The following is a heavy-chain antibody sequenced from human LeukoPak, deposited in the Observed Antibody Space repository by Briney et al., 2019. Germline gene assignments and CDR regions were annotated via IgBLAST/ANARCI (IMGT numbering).Heavy chain of an antibody. V-gene: IGHV4-4*07. CDR3: ARDRCSSTACHGRLAFDM. Sequence: SETLSLTCTVSGGSISSYYWSWIRQPAGKGLEWIGRIYTSGSTNYNPSLKSRVTMSVDTSKNQFSLNLTSVTAADTALYYCARDRCSSTACHGRLAFDMWGQGTMVTVSS. J-gene: IGHJ3*02. CDR2: IYTSGST. CDR1: GGSISSYY. D-gene: IGHD2-2*01.